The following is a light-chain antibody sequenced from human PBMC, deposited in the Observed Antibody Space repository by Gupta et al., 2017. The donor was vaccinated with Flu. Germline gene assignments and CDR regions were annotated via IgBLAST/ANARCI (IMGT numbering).Light chain of an antibody. CDR3: QQRDAMPRT. CDR2: SAF. CDR1: QTIARF. J-gene: IGKJ1*01. V-gene: IGKV1-39*01. Sequence: DIQMTQSPSSLSASVGDSVSITCRASQTIARFLNWYQQKPGKAPSLLIPSAFTLQGWVPARFSGSESGTEFTLIISGLQPEDFATYYCQQRDAMPRTFGQGTRVEIK.